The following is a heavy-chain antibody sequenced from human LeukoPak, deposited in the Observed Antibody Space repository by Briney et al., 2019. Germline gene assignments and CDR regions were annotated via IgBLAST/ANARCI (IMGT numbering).Heavy chain of an antibody. CDR1: GFTFDDYA. V-gene: IGHV3-9*01. CDR2: ISWNSGSI. CDR3: AKARGFGVVIMSY. Sequence: PGGSLRLSCAASGFTFDDYAMHWVRQAPGKGLEWVSGISWNSGSIGYADSVKGRFTISRDNGKNSLYLQMNSLRAEDTAVYYCAKARGFGVVIMSYWGQGTLVTVSS. D-gene: IGHD3-3*01. J-gene: IGHJ4*02.